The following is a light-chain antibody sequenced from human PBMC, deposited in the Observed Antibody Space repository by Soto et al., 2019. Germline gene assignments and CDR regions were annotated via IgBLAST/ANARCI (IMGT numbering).Light chain of an antibody. CDR2: DAS. CDR3: QQRSNWPST. CDR1: QSVSSY. V-gene: IGKV3-11*01. Sequence: EIVLTQSPATLSLSPGERATLSCRASQSVSSYLAWYQQKPGQAPRLLIYDASNRATSIPARFSGSGSGTAFTLTISSRETEDFAVYYCQQRSNWPSTFGQGTRLEIK. J-gene: IGKJ5*01.